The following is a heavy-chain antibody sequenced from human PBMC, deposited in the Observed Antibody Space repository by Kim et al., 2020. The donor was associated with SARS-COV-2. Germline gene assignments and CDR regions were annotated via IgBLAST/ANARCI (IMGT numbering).Heavy chain of an antibody. CDR3: ARDQLYWTMGWYYDSSAKGAFDI. Sequence: GGSLRLSCAASGFTFSNYGIHWVRQAPGKGLEWVAVIWYDGSKKYYADSVKGRFTISRDNSKNTLYLQMNSLRAEDTAVYYCARDQLYWTMGWYYDSSAKGAFDIWGQGTRFTVSS. D-gene: IGHD3-22*01. CDR1: GFTFSNYG. J-gene: IGHJ3*02. V-gene: IGHV3-33*08. CDR2: IWYDGSKK.